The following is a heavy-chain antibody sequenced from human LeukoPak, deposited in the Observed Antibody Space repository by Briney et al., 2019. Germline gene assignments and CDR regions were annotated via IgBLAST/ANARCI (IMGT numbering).Heavy chain of an antibody. CDR2: ISSSSSYI. V-gene: IGHV3-21*01. J-gene: IGHJ6*04. CDR3: ARDRRVSPPMDV. CDR1: GFTFSSYS. Sequence: GGSLRLSCAASGFTFSSYSMNWVRQAPGKGLEWVSSISSSSSYIYYADSVKGRFTISRDNAKNSLYLQMNSLRAEDTAVYYCARDRRVSPPMDVWGKGTTVTVSS. D-gene: IGHD1-14*01.